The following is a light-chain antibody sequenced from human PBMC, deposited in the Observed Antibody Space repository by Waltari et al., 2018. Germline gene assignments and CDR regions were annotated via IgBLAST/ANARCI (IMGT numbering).Light chain of an antibody. CDR1: KAINND. J-gene: IGKJ4*01. CDR3: QQYDNLPLT. V-gene: IGKV1-33*01. CDR2: AAS. Sequence: DIQLTQSPYSLSASVGDRVTITSQASKAINNDLNSYQQEPGKPPQLLIYAASNLETGVPSRVSGSGSGTDFTFTSSSLQPEDISTYYCQQYDNLPLTFGGGTKVEIK.